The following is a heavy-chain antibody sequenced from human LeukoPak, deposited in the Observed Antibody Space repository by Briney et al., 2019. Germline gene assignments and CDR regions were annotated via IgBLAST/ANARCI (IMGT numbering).Heavy chain of an antibody. Sequence: GGSLRLSCAASGFTFSSYAMSWVRQAPGKGLEWVSAISGSGGSTYYADSVKGRFTISRDNSKNTLYLQMNSLRAEDTAVYYCAKGDYCSSTSCYLIAPWYFDYWGQGTLVTVSS. CDR1: GFTFSSYA. J-gene: IGHJ4*02. CDR2: ISGSGGST. V-gene: IGHV3-23*01. CDR3: AKGDYCSSTSCYLIAPWYFDY. D-gene: IGHD2-2*01.